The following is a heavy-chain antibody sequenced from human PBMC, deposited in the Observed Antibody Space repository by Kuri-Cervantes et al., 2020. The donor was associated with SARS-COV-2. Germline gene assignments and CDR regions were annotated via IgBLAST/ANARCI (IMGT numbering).Heavy chain of an antibody. D-gene: IGHD2-8*01. CDR1: GYTFTGYY. CDR2: INPNSGGT. CDR3: ARSTPFRRLMVISQGGAFDI. Sequence: APVKVSCKASGYTFTGYYMHWVRQAPGQGLEWMGWINPNSGGTNYAQKFQGWVTMTRDTSISTVYMELSRLRSDDTAVYYCARSTPFRRLMVISQGGAFDIWGQGTMVTVSS. V-gene: IGHV1-2*04. J-gene: IGHJ3*02.